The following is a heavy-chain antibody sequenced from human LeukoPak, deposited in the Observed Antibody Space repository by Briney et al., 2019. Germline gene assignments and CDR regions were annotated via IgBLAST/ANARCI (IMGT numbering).Heavy chain of an antibody. CDR1: GYTFTGYY. Sequence: ASVKVSCKASGYTFTGYYMHWVRQAPGQGLEWMGWINPNSGGTNYAQKFQGRVTMTRDMSTSTVYMELSSLRSEDTAVYYCARGGHYYYYYYMDVWGKGTTVTVSS. V-gene: IGHV1-2*02. CDR2: INPNSGGT. D-gene: IGHD3-16*01. J-gene: IGHJ6*03. CDR3: ARGGHYYYYYYMDV.